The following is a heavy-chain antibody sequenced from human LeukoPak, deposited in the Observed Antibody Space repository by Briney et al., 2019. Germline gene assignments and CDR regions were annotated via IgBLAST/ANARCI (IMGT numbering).Heavy chain of an antibody. CDR1: GGSISSSSYY. CDR2: IYYSGST. D-gene: IGHD3-3*01. CDR3: ARQDSSYYDFWSGYRHDAFDI. Sequence: PSETLSLTCTVSGGSISSSSYYWGWIRQPPGKGLEWIGSIYYSGSTYYNPSLKSRVTISVDTSKNQFSLMLSSVTAADTAVYYCARQDSSYYDFWSGYRHDAFDIWGQWTMVTVSS. J-gene: IGHJ3*02. V-gene: IGHV4-39*01.